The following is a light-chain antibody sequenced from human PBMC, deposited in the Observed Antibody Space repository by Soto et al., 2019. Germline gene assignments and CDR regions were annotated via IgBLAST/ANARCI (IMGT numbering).Light chain of an antibody. Sequence: QSALTQPPSASGSPGQSVTLSCTGTSSDVGGYNYVSWFQQHPGKAPKLIIHEVNQRPSGVPDRFSGSKSGNTASLTVSGLQAEDEGTYYCSSYGGYNNVVFGTGTKLTVL. J-gene: IGLJ1*01. CDR3: SSYGGYNNVV. V-gene: IGLV2-8*01. CDR2: EVN. CDR1: SSDVGGYNY.